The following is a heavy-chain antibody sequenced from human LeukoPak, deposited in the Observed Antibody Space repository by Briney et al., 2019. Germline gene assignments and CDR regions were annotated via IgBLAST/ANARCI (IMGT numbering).Heavy chain of an antibody. CDR3: AKWGDYDVLTGYYVSDF. D-gene: IGHD3-9*01. V-gene: IGHV3-23*01. J-gene: IGHJ4*02. CDR2: ISGRSDNA. CDR1: GFIFSNYA. Sequence: GASLRLSCAASGFIFSNYAMYWVRQAPGKGLEWVSAISGRSDNAYYADSVKGRFTLSRDSSKNTLYLQMNSLRADDTAVYYCAKWGDYDVLTGYYVSDFWGQGTLVTVSS.